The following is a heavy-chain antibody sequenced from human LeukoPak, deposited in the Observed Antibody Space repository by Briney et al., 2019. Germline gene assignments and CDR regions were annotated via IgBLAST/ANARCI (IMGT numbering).Heavy chain of an antibody. V-gene: IGHV4-39*07. CDR2: LLYSGTT. Sequence: PSETLSLTCTVSGGSISNSSYYWGWIRQPPGKGLEWIGSLLYSGTTYYNPSLRSRVTMSVDTSKSQFSLNLSSLTAADTAMYYCARDVFEPYYFDYWGQGSLVTVSS. D-gene: IGHD3-10*01. CDR3: ARDVFEPYYFDY. J-gene: IGHJ4*02. CDR1: GGSISNSSYY.